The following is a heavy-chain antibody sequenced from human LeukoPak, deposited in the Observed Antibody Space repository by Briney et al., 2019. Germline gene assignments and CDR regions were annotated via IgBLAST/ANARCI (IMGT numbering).Heavy chain of an antibody. CDR1: GGTFNNDA. D-gene: IGHD3-10*01. J-gene: IGHJ6*02. CDR3: ARGVMVRGKYYYYAMDV. V-gene: IGHV1-69*13. CDR2: IIPIFGTA. Sequence: ASVKVFCKASGGTFNNDAISWVRQAPGQGLEWMGGIIPIFGTANYAQKFQGRVTITADESTSTAYMELSGLRSEDTAVYYCARGVMVRGKYYYYAMDVWGQGTTVTVSS.